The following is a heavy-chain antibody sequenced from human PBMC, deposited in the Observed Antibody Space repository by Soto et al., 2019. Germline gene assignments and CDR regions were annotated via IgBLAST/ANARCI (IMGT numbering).Heavy chain of an antibody. CDR3: ARDLYYYYGMDV. CDR2: IWYDGSNK. Sequence: GGSLRLSCAASGFTFSSYGMHWVRQAPGKGLEWVAVIWYDGSNKYYADSVKGRFTISRDNSKNTLYLQMNSLRAEDTAVYYCARDLYYYYGMDVWGQGTTVTVSS. V-gene: IGHV3-33*01. CDR1: GFTFSSYG. J-gene: IGHJ6*02.